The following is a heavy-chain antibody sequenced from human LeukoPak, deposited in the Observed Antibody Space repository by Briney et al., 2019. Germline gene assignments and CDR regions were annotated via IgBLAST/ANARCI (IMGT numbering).Heavy chain of an antibody. CDR1: GGSFSGYY. CDR2: INHSGST. Sequence: SETLSLTCAVYGGSFSGYYWSWIRQPPGKGLEWIGEINHSGSTNYNPSLKSRVTISVDTSKNQFSLKLSSVTAADTAVYYCARHGRRTKIPYYFDYWGQGTLVTVSS. CDR3: ARHGRRTKIPYYFDY. V-gene: IGHV4-34*01. J-gene: IGHJ4*02. D-gene: IGHD1-26*01.